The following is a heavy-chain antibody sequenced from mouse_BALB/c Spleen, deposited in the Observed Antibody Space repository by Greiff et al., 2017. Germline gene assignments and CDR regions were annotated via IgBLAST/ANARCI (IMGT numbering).Heavy chain of an antibody. CDR1: GYTFTSYW. D-gene: IGHD1-2*01. CDR3: ARLLRLPSY. V-gene: IGHV1-69*02. J-gene: IGHJ3*01. Sequence: QVQLQQPGAELVKPGASVKLSCKASGYTFTSYWMHWVKQRPGQGLEWIGEIDPSDSYTNYNQKFKGKATLTVDKSSSTAYMQLSSLTSEDSAVYYCARLLRLPSYWGQGTLVTVSA. CDR2: IDPSDSYT.